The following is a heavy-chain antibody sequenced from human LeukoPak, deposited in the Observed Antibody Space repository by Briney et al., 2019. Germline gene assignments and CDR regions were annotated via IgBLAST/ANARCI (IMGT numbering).Heavy chain of an antibody. V-gene: IGHV4-39*01. D-gene: IGHD3-22*01. CDR3: ARIVESGDHNYYDSSGSKNHLGDP. J-gene: IGHJ5*02. CDR2: IYYSGST. CDR1: GGSISSSSYY. Sequence: SETLSLTCTVSGGSISSSSYYWGWIRQPPGKGLEWIGSIYYSGSTYYNPSLKSRVTISVDTSKNQFSLKLSSVTAADTAVYYCARIVESGDHNYYDSSGSKNHLGDPWGQGTLVTVSS.